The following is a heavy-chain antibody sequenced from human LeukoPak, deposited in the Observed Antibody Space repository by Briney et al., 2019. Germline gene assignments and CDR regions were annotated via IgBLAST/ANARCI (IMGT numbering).Heavy chain of an antibody. J-gene: IGHJ4*02. CDR1: GFTFSSYG. CDR2: IRYDGSNK. V-gene: IGHV3-30*02. D-gene: IGHD3-10*01. Sequence: GGSLRLSCAASGFTFSSYGMHWVRQAPGKGLEWVAFIRYDGSNKYYADSVKGRFTISRDNSKNTLYLQMNSLRAEDTAVYYCAKDLRYYGSGSYSYYFDYWGQGTLVTVSS. CDR3: AKDLRYYGSGSYSYYFDY.